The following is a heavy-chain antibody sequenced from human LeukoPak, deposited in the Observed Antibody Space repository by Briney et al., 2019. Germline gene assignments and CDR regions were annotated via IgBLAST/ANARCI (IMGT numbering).Heavy chain of an antibody. CDR3: ARGVGIAACPRYYYYYYMDV. J-gene: IGHJ6*03. Sequence: ASVKVSCKASGYTFTSYDINWVRQATGQGLEWMGWMNPNSGNTGYAQKFQGRVTMTRNTSISTAYMELSSLRSEDTAVYYCARGVGIAACPRYYYYYYMDVWGKGTTVTVSS. CDR2: MNPNSGNT. V-gene: IGHV1-8*01. D-gene: IGHD6-13*01. CDR1: GYTFTSYD.